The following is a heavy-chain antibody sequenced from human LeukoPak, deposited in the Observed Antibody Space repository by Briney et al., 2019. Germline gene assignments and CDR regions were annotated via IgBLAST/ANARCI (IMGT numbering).Heavy chain of an antibody. CDR3: ARQRGSSGWYSYFDY. J-gene: IGHJ4*02. D-gene: IGHD6-19*01. Sequence: GGSLRLSCAASGFTVSSNYMTWVRQAPGKGLEWVSIIYSGGSTYYADSVKGRFTISRDNSKNTLYLQMNSLRAEDTAMYYCARQRGSSGWYSYFDYWGQGTLVTVSS. CDR1: GFTVSSNY. V-gene: IGHV3-53*01. CDR2: IYSGGST.